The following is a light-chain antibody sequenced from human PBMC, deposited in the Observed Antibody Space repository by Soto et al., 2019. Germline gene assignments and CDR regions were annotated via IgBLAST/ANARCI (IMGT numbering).Light chain of an antibody. J-gene: IGKJ2*01. CDR2: GAS. CDR1: QSVIRNY. Sequence: EGMLTQSPGPLSLSPGEGAILSCRSSQSVIRNYLAWYQKKPGQAPRLLIYGASSRATGIPDRFSGSGSGTGFTLTISRLEPEDFAVYYCQKYDTSPYDFGQVTKLEI. V-gene: IGKV3-20*01. CDR3: QKYDTSPYD.